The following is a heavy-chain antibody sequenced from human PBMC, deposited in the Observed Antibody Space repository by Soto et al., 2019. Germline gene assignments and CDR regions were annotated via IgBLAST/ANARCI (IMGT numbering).Heavy chain of an antibody. CDR1: GFSLNTTGIC. CDR3: ARSAHDDFWSGYYDY. V-gene: IGHV2-70*01. CDR2: IDWDDDK. Sequence: EAGPTLVNPPQTLTLTCTFSGFSLNTTGICFNWIRQPPGKTLEWLALIDWDDDKYYRRSMKTRLTISKDTSKNQVILTMTNMDPVDTATYYCARSAHDDFWSGYYDYWGQGTLVTVSS. J-gene: IGHJ4*02. D-gene: IGHD3-3*01.